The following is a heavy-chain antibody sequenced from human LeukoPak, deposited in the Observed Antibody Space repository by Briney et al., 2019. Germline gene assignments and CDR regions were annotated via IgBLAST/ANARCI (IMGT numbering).Heavy chain of an antibody. D-gene: IGHD3-10*01. Sequence: PSETLSLTCTDSGGSISSGDYYWSWIRQPPGKGLEWIGYIYYSGSTYYNPSLKSRVTISVDTSKNQFSLKLSSVTAADTAVYYCARDVIMVRGVIISLWGQGTLVTVSS. CDR3: ARDVIMVRGVIISL. CDR2: IYYSGST. V-gene: IGHV4-30-4*01. J-gene: IGHJ4*02. CDR1: GGSISSGDYY.